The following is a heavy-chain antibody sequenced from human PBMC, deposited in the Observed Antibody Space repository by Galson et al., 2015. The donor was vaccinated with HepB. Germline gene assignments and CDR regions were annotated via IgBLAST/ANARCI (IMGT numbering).Heavy chain of an antibody. CDR1: GFTFSSYA. CDR2: ISGSGGST. J-gene: IGHJ2*01. D-gene: IGHD3-22*01. Sequence: SLRLSCAASGFTFSSYAMSWVRQAPGKGLEWVSAISGSGGSTYYTDSVKGRFTISRDNSKNTLYLQMNSLKTEDTAVYYCTTPNSAYYYDSSGYYWYFDLWGRGTLVTVSS. CDR3: TTPNSAYYYDSSGYYWYFDL. V-gene: IGHV3-23*01.